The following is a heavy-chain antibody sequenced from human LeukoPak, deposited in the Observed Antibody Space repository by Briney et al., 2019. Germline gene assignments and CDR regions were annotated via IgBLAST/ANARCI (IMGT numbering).Heavy chain of an antibody. CDR2: IRYDGSNK. V-gene: IGHV3-30*02. J-gene: IGHJ4*02. CDR1: GFTFSSYG. Sequence: PGGSLRLSCAASGFTFSSYGMHWVRQAPGKGLEWVAFIRYDGSNKYYADSVKGRFTISRENSKKTLYLQMNSLRDEDTAMYYCARGGDYYDSSAQGVDYWGQGTLVTVSS. CDR3: ARGGDYYDSSAQGVDY. D-gene: IGHD3-22*01.